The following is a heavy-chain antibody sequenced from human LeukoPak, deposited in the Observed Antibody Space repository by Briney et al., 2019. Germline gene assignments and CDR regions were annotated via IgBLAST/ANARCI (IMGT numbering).Heavy chain of an antibody. V-gene: IGHV5-51*01. CDR1: GYTFTTYW. CDR2: IYPDDSDT. CDR3: ARRVFSSGWYVIRPATHFDY. D-gene: IGHD6-19*01. J-gene: IGHJ4*02. Sequence: GESLKISCKGSGYTFTTYWIGWVRQMPGKGLEWMGIIYPDDSDTRYSPSFQGQVTISADKSISTAYLQWSSLKASDTAMYYCARRVFSSGWYVIRPATHFDYWGQGTLVTVSS.